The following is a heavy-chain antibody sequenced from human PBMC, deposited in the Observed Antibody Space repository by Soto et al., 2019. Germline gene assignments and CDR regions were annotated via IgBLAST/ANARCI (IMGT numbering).Heavy chain of an antibody. J-gene: IGHJ4*02. CDR1: GFTFSDHY. CDR2: SRNKANSYST. D-gene: IGHD1-26*01. V-gene: IGHV3-72*01. Sequence: EVQLVESGGGLVQPGGSLRLSCAASGFTFSDHYMDWVLQAPGKGLEWVGRSRNKANSYSTEYAASVKGRFTISRNESKNSLYLQLKRLITEDTAVYYWAPLSGSYTRGLDYWGQGTLVTVSS. CDR3: APLSGSYTRGLDY.